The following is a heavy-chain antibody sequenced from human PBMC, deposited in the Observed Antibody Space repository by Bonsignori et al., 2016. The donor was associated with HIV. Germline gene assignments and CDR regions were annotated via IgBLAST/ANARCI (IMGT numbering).Heavy chain of an antibody. Sequence: WIRQPPGKGLEWIGEINHSGSTNYNPSLKSRVTISVDTSKKQFSLKLSSVTAADTAVYYCARGQDGDYDFWSGYYSLDYWGQGTLVTVSS. J-gene: IGHJ4*02. V-gene: IGHV4-34*01. CDR3: ARGQDGDYDFWSGYYSLDY. D-gene: IGHD3-3*01. CDR2: INHSGST.